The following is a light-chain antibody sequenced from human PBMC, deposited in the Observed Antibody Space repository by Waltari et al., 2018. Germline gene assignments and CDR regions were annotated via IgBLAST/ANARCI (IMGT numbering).Light chain of an antibody. V-gene: IGKV3-20*01. CDR1: QSVSSSY. CDR3: QQYGSSPNT. J-gene: IGKJ2*01. CDR2: GAS. Sequence: EIVLMHSPGPLSLSPGERATLSCRASQSVSSSYLAWYQQKPGQAPRLLIYGASSRATGIPDRFSGSGSGTDFTLTISRLEPEDFAVYYCQQYGSSPNTFGQGTKLEIK.